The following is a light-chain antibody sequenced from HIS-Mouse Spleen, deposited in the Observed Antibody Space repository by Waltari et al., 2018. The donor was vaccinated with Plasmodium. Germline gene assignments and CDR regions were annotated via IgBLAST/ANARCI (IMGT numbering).Light chain of an antibody. CDR2: EDS. Sequence: SSELTQPPSVSVSPAQTARITCSGGALPQQSADWYQQKSGQAPVLVIYEDSKRPTGIPERFSGSSSGTMATLTISGAQVEDEADYYCYSTDSSGNHRVFGGGTKLTVL. CDR1: ALPQQS. J-gene: IGLJ3*02. CDR3: YSTDSSGNHRV. V-gene: IGLV3-10*01.